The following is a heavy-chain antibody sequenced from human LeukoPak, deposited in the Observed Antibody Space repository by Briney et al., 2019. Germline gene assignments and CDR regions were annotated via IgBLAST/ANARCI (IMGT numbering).Heavy chain of an antibody. Sequence: SETLSLTCAVYGGSFSGYYWSWIRQPPGKGLEWIGEINHSESTNYNPSLKSRVTISVDTSKNQFSLKLSSVTAADTAVYYCARPMVPQGAGAFDIWGQGTMVTVSS. D-gene: IGHD6-19*01. CDR3: ARPMVPQGAGAFDI. J-gene: IGHJ3*02. CDR2: INHSEST. CDR1: GGSFSGYY. V-gene: IGHV4-34*01.